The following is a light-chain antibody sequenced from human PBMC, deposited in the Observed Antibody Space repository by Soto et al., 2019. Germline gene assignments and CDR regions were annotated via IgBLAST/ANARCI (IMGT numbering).Light chain of an antibody. Sequence: DIQMTQSPSSLSASVGDRVTITCRASQSISNDLNWYQQKPGKAPTLLIYATSTLQSEVPSRFSGSGSGTDFTLTISSLQPEDSATYYCQESHSTPPYTFGQGTKLEIK. CDR1: QSISND. J-gene: IGKJ2*01. V-gene: IGKV1-39*01. CDR3: QESHSTPPYT. CDR2: ATS.